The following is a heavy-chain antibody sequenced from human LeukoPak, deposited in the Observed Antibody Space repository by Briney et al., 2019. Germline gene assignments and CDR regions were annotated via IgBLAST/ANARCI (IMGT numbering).Heavy chain of an antibody. Sequence: SESLSLTCTVSGGSISSYFWSWIRQPPGKGLEWIGYVSYSGSTNYNPSLKSRVTISVDTSTNQFSLRLTSVTAADTAVYYCARSRTVLSWLGPWGQGTLVTVSS. V-gene: IGHV4-59*12. J-gene: IGHJ5*02. D-gene: IGHD4-17*01. CDR2: VSYSGST. CDR3: ARSRTVLSWLGP. CDR1: GGSISSYF.